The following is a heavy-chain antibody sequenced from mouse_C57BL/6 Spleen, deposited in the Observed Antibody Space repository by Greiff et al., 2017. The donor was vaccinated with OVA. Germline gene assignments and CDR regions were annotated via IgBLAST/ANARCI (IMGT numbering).Heavy chain of an antibody. CDR3: ALYYPYYFDY. J-gene: IGHJ2*01. CDR1: GYTFTDYN. V-gene: IGHV1-22*01. CDR2: INPNNGGT. Sequence: VQLQQSGPELVKPGASVKMSCKASGYTFTDYNMHWVKQSHGKSLEWIGYINPNNGGTSYNQKFKGKATLTLNKSSSTAYMELRSLTSEDSAVYYCALYYPYYFDYWGQGTTLTVSS. D-gene: IGHD2-1*01.